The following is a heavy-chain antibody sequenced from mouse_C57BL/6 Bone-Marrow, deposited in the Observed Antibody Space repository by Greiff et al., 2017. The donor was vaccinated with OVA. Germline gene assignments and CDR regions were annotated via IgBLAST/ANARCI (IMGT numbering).Heavy chain of an antibody. CDR2: IDPSDSYT. J-gene: IGHJ2*01. CDR3: ARCEGPLLRSYYFDY. Sequence: QVQLQQPGAELVMPGASVKLSCKASGYTFTSYWMHWVKQRPGQGLEWIGEIDPSDSYTNYNQKFKGKSTLTVDKSSSTAYMQLSSLTSEDSAVYYCARCEGPLLRSYYFDYWGQGTTLTVSS. D-gene: IGHD1-1*01. CDR1: GYTFTSYW. V-gene: IGHV1-69*01.